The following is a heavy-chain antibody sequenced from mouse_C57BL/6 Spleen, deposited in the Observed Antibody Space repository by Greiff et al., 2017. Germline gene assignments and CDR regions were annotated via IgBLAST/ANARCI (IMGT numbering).Heavy chain of an antibody. CDR3: ERLGVTTSYFDY. Sequence: EVQLQQSGPELVKPGASVKISCKASGYTFTDYYMNWVKQSHGKSLEWIGDINPNNGGTSYNQKFKGKATLTVDKSSSTAYMELRSLTSEDSAVYYCERLGVTTSYFDYWGQGTTLTVAS. V-gene: IGHV1-26*01. CDR2: INPNNGGT. D-gene: IGHD2-2*01. J-gene: IGHJ2*01. CDR1: GYTFTDYY.